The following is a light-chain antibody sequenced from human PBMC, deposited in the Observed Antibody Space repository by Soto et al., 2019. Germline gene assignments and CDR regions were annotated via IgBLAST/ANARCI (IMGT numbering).Light chain of an antibody. Sequence: QSALTQPASVSGSPGQSITISCTGTSSDVGGYNYVSWYQQQHPGKAPKLMIYDVSNRPSGVSNRFSGSKSGNTASLTISGLHAEDEADYSCSSYTSSSTLVFGGGTKLTVL. CDR2: DVS. CDR1: SSDVGGYNY. V-gene: IGLV2-14*03. J-gene: IGLJ2*01. CDR3: SSYTSSSTLV.